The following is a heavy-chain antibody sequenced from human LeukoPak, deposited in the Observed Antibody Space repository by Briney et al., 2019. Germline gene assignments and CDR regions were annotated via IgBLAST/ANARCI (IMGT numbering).Heavy chain of an antibody. J-gene: IGHJ4*02. CDR2: INPNSGGT. CDR3: ARDLGYYGSGGYFY. V-gene: IGHV1-2*02. CDR1: GYTFTGYY. D-gene: IGHD3-10*01. Sequence: ASVKVSCKASGYTFTGYYMHWVRQAPGQGLEWMGWINPNSGGTNYAQKFQGRVTMTRDTSISTAYMELSRLRSDDTAVYYCARDLGYYGSGGYFYWGQGTLVTVSS.